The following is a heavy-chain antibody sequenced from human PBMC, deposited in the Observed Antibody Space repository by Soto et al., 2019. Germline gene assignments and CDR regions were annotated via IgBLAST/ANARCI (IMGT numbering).Heavy chain of an antibody. V-gene: IGHV3-7*01. D-gene: IGHD3-16*01. CDR3: ARGGSESDY. CDR2: IKQDGSEQ. CDR1: GFTFSYYW. Sequence: EVQLVESGGDLVQPGGSLRLSCAASGFTFSYYWMSWVRQAPGKGLEWVANIKQDGSEQNYVDSVKGRFSISRDNAKNSLYLQMNSPRADDTAMYYCARGGSESDYWGQGPLVTVAS. J-gene: IGHJ4*02.